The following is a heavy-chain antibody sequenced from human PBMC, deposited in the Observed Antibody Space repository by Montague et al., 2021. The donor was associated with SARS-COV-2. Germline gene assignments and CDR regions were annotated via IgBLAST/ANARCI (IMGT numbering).Heavy chain of an antibody. J-gene: IGHJ6*02. Sequence: SETLSLTCTVSGGSISCYYWNWIRRPPGRGLQWIGDITHSGSTNYNPSLKSRLTISVDTSKNHFTLKLSSVTAADTAVYYCASLRRFYRSVGNLNCCMDVWGQGTRVTVSS. V-gene: IGHV4-59*01. D-gene: IGHD3-16*02. CDR2: ITHSGST. CDR1: GGSISCYY. CDR3: ASLRRFYRSVGNLNCCMDV.